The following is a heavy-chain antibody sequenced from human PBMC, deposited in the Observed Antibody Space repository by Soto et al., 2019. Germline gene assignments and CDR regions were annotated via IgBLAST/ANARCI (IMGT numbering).Heavy chain of an antibody. CDR2: INPSCDSR. CDR1: GFSFSDYI. CDR3: AGHNRQPYGTPAGSSCFHS. V-gene: IGHV1-46*01. D-gene: IGHD6-19*01. J-gene: IGHJ5*01. Sequence: SVKVSCKSSGFSFSDYIIHWVRQAPGQGLECMGIINPSCDSRIDAQKFQGRVTITRGTSTSTVYMHLSRLSYEDTAVYYCAGHNRQPYGTPAGSSCFHSWGQGTQVTFSS.